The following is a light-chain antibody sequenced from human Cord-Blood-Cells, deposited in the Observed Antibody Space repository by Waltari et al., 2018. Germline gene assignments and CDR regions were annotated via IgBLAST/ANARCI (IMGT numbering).Light chain of an antibody. CDR2: EGS. V-gene: IGLV2-23*01. CDR3: CSYAGSSTLV. J-gene: IGLJ2*01. CDR1: SSDVGSYTL. Sequence: QSALTQPASVSGSPGQPITISCPGTSSDVGSYTLVSWYQQHPGKAPKLMIYEGSKRPSVVSNRFSGSKSGNTASLTISGLQAEDEADYYCCSYAGSSTLVFGGGTKLTVL.